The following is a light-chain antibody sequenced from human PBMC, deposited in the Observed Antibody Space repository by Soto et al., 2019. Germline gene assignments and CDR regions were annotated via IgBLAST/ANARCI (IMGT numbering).Light chain of an antibody. CDR2: GVT. Sequence: QSVLTQPTSVSGSPGQSITISCTGNHNDIGTYDYVSWYQQHPGRAPRLLIHGVTTRPSGISDRFSASKSGLTASLTISGLQPEDEADYYCSLFTSNRIYVFGPGTKLTVL. V-gene: IGLV2-14*03. CDR3: SLFTSNRIYV. CDR1: HNDIGTYDY. J-gene: IGLJ1*01.